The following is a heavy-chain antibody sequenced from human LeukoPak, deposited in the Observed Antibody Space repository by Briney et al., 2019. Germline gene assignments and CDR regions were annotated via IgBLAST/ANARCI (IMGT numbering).Heavy chain of an antibody. J-gene: IGHJ4*02. V-gene: IGHV3-11*01. CDR1: GFTFDTHA. D-gene: IGHD3-22*01. CDR2: ISSSGSTI. CDR3: ARAYYYDSSGYYYDY. Sequence: GGSLRLSCAASGFTFDTHAMTWIRQAPGKGLEWVSYISSSGSTIYYADSVKGRFTISRDNAKNSLYLQMNSLRAEDTAVYYCARAYYYDSSGYYYDYWGQGTLVTVSS.